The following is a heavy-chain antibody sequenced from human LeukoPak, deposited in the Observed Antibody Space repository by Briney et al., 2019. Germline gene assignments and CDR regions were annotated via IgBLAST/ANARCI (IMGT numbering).Heavy chain of an antibody. CDR2: IYYSGST. J-gene: IGHJ4*02. CDR1: SGSISSYY. CDR3: ARRFSTSGNSYFDY. Sequence: SETLSLTCTVSSGSISSYYWSWIRQPPGKGLEWIGYIYYSGSTNYNPSLKSRVTISTDTSKNQFSLKLNSVTAADTAVYYCARRFSTSGNSYFDYWGQGTLVTVSS. D-gene: IGHD4-23*01. V-gene: IGHV4-59*01.